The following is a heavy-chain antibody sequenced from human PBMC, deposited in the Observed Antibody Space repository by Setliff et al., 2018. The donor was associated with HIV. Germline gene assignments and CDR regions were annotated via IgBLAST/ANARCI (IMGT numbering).Heavy chain of an antibody. V-gene: IGHV1-8*03. Sequence: ASVNVSCKASGYTFTSYDINWVRQATGQGLEWMGWMNPNTGNTGYAQKFQGRVSITRSTSINTAYMELSTLRSEDTAVYYCARGYLISGTQKSYYMDVWGKGTTVTVSS. J-gene: IGHJ6*03. CDR3: ARGYLISGTQKSYYMDV. CDR1: GYTFTSYD. D-gene: IGHD1-26*01. CDR2: MNPNTGNT.